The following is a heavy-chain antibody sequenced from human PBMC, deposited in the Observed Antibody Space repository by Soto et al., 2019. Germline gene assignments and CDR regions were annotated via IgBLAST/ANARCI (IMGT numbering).Heavy chain of an antibody. CDR2: MNPNSGNT. D-gene: IGHD3-3*01. J-gene: IGHJ5*02. V-gene: IGHV1-8*01. CDR3: ARGYYYDFWSGYYSWLDP. Sequence: ASVKVSCKASGYTFTSYDINWVRQATGQGLEWMGWMNPNSGNTGYAQKFQGRVTMTRNTSISTAYMELSSMRSEDTAVYYCARGYYYDFWSGYYSWLDPCGQGTLVTVSS. CDR1: GYTFTSYD.